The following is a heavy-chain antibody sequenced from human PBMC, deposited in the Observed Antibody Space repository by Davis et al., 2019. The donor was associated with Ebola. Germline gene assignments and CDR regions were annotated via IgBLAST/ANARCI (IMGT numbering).Heavy chain of an antibody. Sequence: GESLKISCKGSGYYFTSYWISWVRQMPGRGLEWMGRIDPSDSNTNYSPSFQGHVTISVDKSISTAYLQWSSLKASDTAMYYCARLLTTVTTGWFDPWGQGTLVIVSS. CDR2: IDPSDSNT. V-gene: IGHV5-10-1*01. J-gene: IGHJ5*02. CDR1: GYYFTSYW. CDR3: ARLLTTVTTGWFDP. D-gene: IGHD4-17*01.